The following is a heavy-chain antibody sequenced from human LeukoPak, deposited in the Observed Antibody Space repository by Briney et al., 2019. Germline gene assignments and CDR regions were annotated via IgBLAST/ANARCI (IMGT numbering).Heavy chain of an antibody. V-gene: IGHV3-30*02. J-gene: IGHJ4*02. Sequence: GGSLRLSCAASGFTFSSYGMHWVRQAPGKGLEWVAFIRYDGSNKYYADSVKGRFTISRDNSKNTLYPQMNSLRAEDTAVYYCAKDTIAQLFDYWGQGTLVTVSS. CDR1: GFTFSSYG. CDR2: IRYDGSNK. CDR3: AKDTIAQLFDY. D-gene: IGHD3-10*01.